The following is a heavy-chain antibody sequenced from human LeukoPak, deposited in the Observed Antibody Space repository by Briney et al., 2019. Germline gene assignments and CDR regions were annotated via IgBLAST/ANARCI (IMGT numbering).Heavy chain of an antibody. CDR3: VRDPGHSGSCTTPFDY. V-gene: IGHV1-18*01. Sequence: GASVKVSCKASGYTFTSYGISWVRQAPGQGLEWMGWISAYNGNTNYAQKLQGRVTMTTDTSTSTAYMELRSLRSDDTAVYYCVRDPGHSGSCTTPFDYWGQGTLVTVSS. CDR1: GYTFTSYG. J-gene: IGHJ4*02. D-gene: IGHD1-26*01. CDR2: ISAYNGNT.